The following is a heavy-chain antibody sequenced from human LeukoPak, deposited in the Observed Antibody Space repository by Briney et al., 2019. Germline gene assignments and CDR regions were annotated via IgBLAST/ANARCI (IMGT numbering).Heavy chain of an antibody. Sequence: GGSLRLSCAASGFTFSSYAMSWVRQAPGKGLEWVSAISGSGGSTYYADSVKGRFTISRDNSKNTLYLQMNSLRAEDTAVYYCAVPSIAARLGDCWGQGTLVTVSS. CDR3: AVPSIAARLGDC. J-gene: IGHJ4*02. V-gene: IGHV3-23*01. D-gene: IGHD6-6*01. CDR2: ISGSGGST. CDR1: GFTFSSYA.